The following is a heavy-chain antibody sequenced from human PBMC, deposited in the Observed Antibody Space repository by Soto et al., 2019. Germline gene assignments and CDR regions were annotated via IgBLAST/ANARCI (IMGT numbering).Heavy chain of an antibody. CDR3: ARDTGYYYGSGSPFDY. CDR1: GGSISSGCYY. V-gene: IGHV4-31*03. Sequence: PSETLSLTCTVSGGSISSGCYYWSWIRQHPGRGLEWIGYIYYSGSTYYNPSLKSRVTISVDTSKNQFSLKLSSVTAADTAVYYCARDTGYYYGSGSPFDYWGQGTLVTVSS. J-gene: IGHJ4*02. CDR2: IYYSGST. D-gene: IGHD3-10*01.